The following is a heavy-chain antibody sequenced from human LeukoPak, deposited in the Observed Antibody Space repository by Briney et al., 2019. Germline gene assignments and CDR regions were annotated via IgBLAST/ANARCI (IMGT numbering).Heavy chain of an antibody. Sequence: SETLSLTCTVSGGSISSGGYYWSWIRQHPGKGLEWIGYIYCSGSTYYNPSLKSRVTISVDTSKNQFSLKLSSVTAADTAVYYCARATRATPWDYYYFLDVWGKGTTVTVSS. CDR1: GGSISSGGYY. CDR2: IYCSGST. J-gene: IGHJ6*03. V-gene: IGHV4-31*03. CDR3: ARATRATPWDYYYFLDV. D-gene: IGHD5-12*01.